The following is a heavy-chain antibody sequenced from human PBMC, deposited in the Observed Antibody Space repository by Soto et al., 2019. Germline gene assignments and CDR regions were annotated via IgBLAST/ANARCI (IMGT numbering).Heavy chain of an antibody. D-gene: IGHD5-12*01. CDR2: INLNSGDT. CDR3: ARDLGGYDLYGPDT. V-gene: IGHV1-2*02. J-gene: IGHJ5*02. CDR1: GDTFTDSS. Sequence: VKVSCKTSGDTFTDSSMHWVRQAPGQGLEWMGWINLNSGDTNYAEKFRGRVTMTRDTSIITAYMELTRLKSDDTAVYYCARDLGGYDLYGPDTWGQGTLVTVSS.